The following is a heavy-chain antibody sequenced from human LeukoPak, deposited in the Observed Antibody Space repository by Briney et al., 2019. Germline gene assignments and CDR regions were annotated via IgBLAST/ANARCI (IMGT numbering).Heavy chain of an antibody. CDR1: GFTFSSYA. CDR3: AKSVYYDGGGYYYTGY. V-gene: IGHV3-23*01. CDR2: ISSSGGNT. D-gene: IGHD3-22*01. J-gene: IGHJ4*02. Sequence: GGSLRLSCAASGFTFSSYAMSWVRQAPGKGLEWVSVISSSGGNTDYADSVMGRFTISRDNSKNTPYLQMNSLRAEDTAVYYCAKSVYYDGGGYYYTGYWGQGTLVTVSS.